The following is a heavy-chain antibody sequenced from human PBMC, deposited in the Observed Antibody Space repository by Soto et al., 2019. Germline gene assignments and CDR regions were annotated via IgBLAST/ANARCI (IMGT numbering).Heavy chain of an antibody. J-gene: IGHJ4*02. V-gene: IGHV5-51*01. CDR2: IYPGDSDT. D-gene: IGHD5-18*01. Sequence: GESLKISCKGSGYSFTSYWIGWVRQMPGKGLEWMGIIYPGDSDTRYSPSFQGQVTISADKSISTAYLQWSSLKASDTAMYYCARHGTVDTAMVNGFDYWGQGNLVTVSS. CDR3: ARHGTVDTAMVNGFDY. CDR1: GYSFTSYW.